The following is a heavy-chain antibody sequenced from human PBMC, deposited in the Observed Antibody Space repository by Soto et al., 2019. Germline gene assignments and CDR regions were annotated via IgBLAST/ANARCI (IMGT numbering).Heavy chain of an antibody. V-gene: IGHV1-8*01. J-gene: IGHJ6*02. Sequence: GASVKVSCKASGYTFTSYDINWVRQATGQGLEWMGWMNPNSGNTGYAQKFQGRVTMTRNTSISTAYMELSSLGSEDTAVYYCARVVRVVMNAPYYYYGMDVWGQGTTVTVSS. CDR2: MNPNSGNT. CDR1: GYTFTSYD. D-gene: IGHD3-10*01. CDR3: ARVVRVVMNAPYYYYGMDV.